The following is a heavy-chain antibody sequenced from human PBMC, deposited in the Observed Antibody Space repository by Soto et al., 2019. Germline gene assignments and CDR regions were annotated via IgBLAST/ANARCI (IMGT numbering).Heavy chain of an antibody. D-gene: IGHD4-17*01. CDR1: GYTFTSYD. CDR2: MNPISGDT. J-gene: IGHJ6*02. V-gene: IGHV1-8*01. Sequence: QVHLVQSGAEAKKPGASVKVSCKASGYTFTSYDINWVRQATGQGLEWMGRMNPISGDTGYAQKFQGRVTMTRNTAISTAYMELSNLRSEDTAVYYCARSYGGNGEDVWGQGTTVIVSS. CDR3: ARSYGGNGEDV.